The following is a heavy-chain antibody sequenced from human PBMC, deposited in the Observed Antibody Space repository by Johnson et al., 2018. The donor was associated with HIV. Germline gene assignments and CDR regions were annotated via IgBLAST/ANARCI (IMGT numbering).Heavy chain of an antibody. CDR3: ARGPHEVVVVAATSAFDM. J-gene: IGHJ3*02. V-gene: IGHV3-23*04. D-gene: IGHD2-15*01. Sequence: EVQLVESGGGLVQPGGSLRLSCAASGFTFSSYAMSWVRQAPGKGLEWVSAISGSGGSTYYADSVKGRFTISRDNSKNTLYLQMNSLRAEDTAVYYCARGPHEVVVVAATSAFDMWGQGTMVTVSS. CDR1: GFTFSSYA. CDR2: ISGSGGST.